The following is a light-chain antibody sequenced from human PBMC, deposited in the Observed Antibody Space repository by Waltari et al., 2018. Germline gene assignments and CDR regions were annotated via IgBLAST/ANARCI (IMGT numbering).Light chain of an antibody. J-gene: IGLJ2*01. CDR3: SSYASSGTFL. CDR2: EVN. Sequence: QAALTQSPSVSGSPGQSVTISCTGTSSDIGGYNRVSWYQQHPDKAPKLMIYEVNKRPSGVSDRFSGSKSGNTASLTISGLQAEDEADYYCSSYASSGTFLFGGGTRLTVL. CDR1: SSDIGGYNR. V-gene: IGLV2-14*01.